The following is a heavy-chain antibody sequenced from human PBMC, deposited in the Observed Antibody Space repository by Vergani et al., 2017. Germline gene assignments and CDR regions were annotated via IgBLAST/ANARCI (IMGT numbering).Heavy chain of an antibody. CDR1: GFTFSSYS. D-gene: IGHD4-11*01. V-gene: IGHV3-48*01. CDR2: ISSSSSTI. J-gene: IGHJ6*02. CDR3: ARLHDYTRYYYGMDV. Sequence: EVQLVESGGGLVQPGGSLRLSCAASGFTFSSYSMNWVRQAPGKGLEWVSYISSSSSTIYYADSVKGRFTISRDNAKNSLYLQMNSLRAEDTAVYYCARLHDYTRYYYGMDVWGQGTTVTVSS.